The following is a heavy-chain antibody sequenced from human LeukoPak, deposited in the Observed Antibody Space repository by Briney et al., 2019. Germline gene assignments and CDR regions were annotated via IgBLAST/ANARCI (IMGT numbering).Heavy chain of an antibody. CDR3: ARLPFYDILTGYYFDY. V-gene: IGHV4-39*01. Sequence: PSETLSLTCAVYGGSFSSSSYYWGWIRQPPGKGLEWIGSIYYSGSTYYNPSLKSRVTISVDTSKNQFSLKLSSVTAADTAVYYCARLPFYDILTGYYFDYWGQGTLVTVSS. CDR2: IYYSGST. D-gene: IGHD3-9*01. J-gene: IGHJ4*02. CDR1: GGSFSSSSYY.